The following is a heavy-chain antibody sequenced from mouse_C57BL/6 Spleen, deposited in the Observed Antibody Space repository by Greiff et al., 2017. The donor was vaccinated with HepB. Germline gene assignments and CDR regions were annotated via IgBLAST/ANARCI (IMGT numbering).Heavy chain of an antibody. J-gene: IGHJ4*01. CDR1: GYTFTDYE. CDR2: IDPETGGT. CDR3: TREAFRAMDY. Sequence: VKVVESGAELVRPGASVTLSCKASGYTFTDYEMHWVKQTPVHGLEWIGAIDPETGGTAYNQKFKGKAILTADKSSSTAYMELRSLTSEDSAVYYCTREAFRAMDYWGQGTSVTVSS. V-gene: IGHV1-15*01. D-gene: IGHD3-2*02.